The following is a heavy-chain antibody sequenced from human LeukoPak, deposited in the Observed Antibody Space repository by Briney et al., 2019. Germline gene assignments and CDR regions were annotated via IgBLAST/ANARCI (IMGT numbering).Heavy chain of an antibody. J-gene: IGHJ1*01. D-gene: IGHD3-22*01. Sequence: SVKVSCKASGGTFSSYAISWVRQAPGQGLEWMGGIIPIFGTANYAQKFQGRVTITADESTSTAYMELSSLRSEDTAVYYCARARGLYYYDSSGYHYGHFQHWGQGTLVTVSS. CDR3: ARARGLYYYDSSGYHYGHFQH. CDR1: GGTFSSYA. CDR2: IIPIFGTA. V-gene: IGHV1-69*01.